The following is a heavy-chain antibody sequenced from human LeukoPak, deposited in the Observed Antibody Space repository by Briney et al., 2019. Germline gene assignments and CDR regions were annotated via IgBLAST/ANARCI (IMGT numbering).Heavy chain of an antibody. CDR3: ARDSGSSSSWYMGGYFDY. Sequence: ASVKVSCKASGGTFISYAISWVRQAPGQGLEWMGGIIPIFGTANYAQKFQGRVTITADESTSTAYMELSSLRSEDTAVYYCARDSGSSSSWYMGGYFDYWGQGTLVTVSS. CDR1: GGTFISYA. D-gene: IGHD6-13*01. V-gene: IGHV1-69*13. CDR2: IIPIFGTA. J-gene: IGHJ4*02.